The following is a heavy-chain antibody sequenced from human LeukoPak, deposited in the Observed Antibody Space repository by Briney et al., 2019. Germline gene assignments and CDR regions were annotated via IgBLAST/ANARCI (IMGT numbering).Heavy chain of an antibody. Sequence: SVKVSFKASGGTFSSYAISWVRQAPGQGLEWMGRIIPILGIANYAQKFQGRVTITADKSTSTAYMELSSLRSEDTAVYYCARDIEEQRWLQEDYWGQGTLVTVSS. D-gene: IGHD5-24*01. J-gene: IGHJ4*02. CDR3: ARDIEEQRWLQEDY. CDR1: GGTFSSYA. V-gene: IGHV1-69*04. CDR2: IIPILGIA.